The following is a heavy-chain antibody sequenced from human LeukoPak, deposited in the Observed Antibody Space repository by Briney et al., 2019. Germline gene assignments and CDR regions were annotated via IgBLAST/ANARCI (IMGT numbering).Heavy chain of an antibody. D-gene: IGHD6-13*01. CDR2: INQDGSDK. J-gene: IGHJ6*03. CDR1: GFTFSSYW. CDR3: AKDGSSWPDYYYYYYMDV. V-gene: IGHV3-7*01. Sequence: GGSLRLSCAASGFTFSSYWMSWVRQAPGKGLEWVANINQDGSDKYYADSVKGRFTISRDNSKNTLYLQMNSLRAEDTAVYYCAKDGSSWPDYYYYYYMDVWGKGTTVTVSS.